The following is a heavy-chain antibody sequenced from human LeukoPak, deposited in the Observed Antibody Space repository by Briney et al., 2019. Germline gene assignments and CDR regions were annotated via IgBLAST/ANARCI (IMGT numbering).Heavy chain of an antibody. CDR2: ISSSSSYI. CDR3: ARSSSRGPHSHDY. V-gene: IGHV3-21*01. Sequence: GGSLRLSCAASGFTFSSYSMNWLRQAPGKGLEWVSSISSSSSYIYYADSVKGRFTISRDNAKNSLYLQMNSLRAEDTAVYYCARSSSRGPHSHDYWGQGTLVTVSS. D-gene: IGHD6-19*01. CDR1: GFTFSSYS. J-gene: IGHJ4*02.